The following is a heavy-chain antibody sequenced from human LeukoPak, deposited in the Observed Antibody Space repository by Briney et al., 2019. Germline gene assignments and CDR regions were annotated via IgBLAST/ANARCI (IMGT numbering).Heavy chain of an antibody. CDR2: ISAYNGNT. Sequence: ASVKVSCKASGDTFTSDGISWVRQAPGQGLEWMGWISAYNGNTNYAQKLQGRVTMTTDTSTSTAYMELRSLRSDDTAVYYCATAIYDILTGYYWWGQGTLVTVSS. CDR1: GDTFTSDG. J-gene: IGHJ4*02. CDR3: ATAIYDILTGYYW. D-gene: IGHD3-9*01. V-gene: IGHV1-18*01.